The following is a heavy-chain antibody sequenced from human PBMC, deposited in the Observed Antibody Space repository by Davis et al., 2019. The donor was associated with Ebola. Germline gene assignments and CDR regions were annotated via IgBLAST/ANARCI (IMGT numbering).Heavy chain of an antibody. CDR2: MNPNSGNT. D-gene: IGHD4-17*01. Sequence: ASVKVSCKASGGTFSSYAISWVRQAPGQGLEWMGGMNPNSGNTGYAQKFQGRVTMTRNTSISTAYMELSSLRSEDTAVYYCARGGEYGDLYYYGMDVWGQGTTVTVSS. CDR3: ARGGEYGDLYYYGMDV. J-gene: IGHJ6*02. CDR1: GGTFSSYA. V-gene: IGHV1-8*02.